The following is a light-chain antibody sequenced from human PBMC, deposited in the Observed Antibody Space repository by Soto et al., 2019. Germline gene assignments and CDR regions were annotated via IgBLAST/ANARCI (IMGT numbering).Light chain of an antibody. CDR2: AAS. V-gene: IGKV1-8*01. Sequence: RVNIYTSAVRPSREESITSRSRASQSISSYLACYQQKPGKAPKLLIYAASTLQSGVPSRFSGSGSGTDLTLTIGFLLSEDLVTCYCQEYDKQLGTFAEGTKVDIK. CDR3: QEYDKQLGT. CDR1: QSISSY. J-gene: IGKJ1*01.